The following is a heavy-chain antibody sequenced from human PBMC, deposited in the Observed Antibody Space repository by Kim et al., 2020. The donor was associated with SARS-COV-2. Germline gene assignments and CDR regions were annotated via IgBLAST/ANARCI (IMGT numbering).Heavy chain of an antibody. CDR3: ARETPPGYSSSRGGQMGAFDI. D-gene: IGHD6-13*01. CDR1: GGSISSYY. J-gene: IGHJ3*02. CDR2: IYYSGST. V-gene: IGHV4-59*01. Sequence: SETLSLTCTVSGGSISSYYWSWIRQPPGKGLEWIGYIYYSGSTNYNPSLKSRVTISVDTSKNQFSLKLSSVTAADTAVYYCARETPPGYSSSRGGQMGAFDIWGQGTMVTVSS.